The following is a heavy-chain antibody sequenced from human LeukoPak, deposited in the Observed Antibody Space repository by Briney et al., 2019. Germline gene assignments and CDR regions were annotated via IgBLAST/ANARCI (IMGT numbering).Heavy chain of an antibody. Sequence: ISGSGGVTYYADSVKGRFTISRDNSKNTLYLQMNSLRAEDTAVYYCAKDRLLWFGELFSYWGQGTLVTVSS. J-gene: IGHJ4*02. CDR3: AKDRLLWFGELFSY. D-gene: IGHD3-10*01. CDR2: ISGSGGVT. V-gene: IGHV3-23*01.